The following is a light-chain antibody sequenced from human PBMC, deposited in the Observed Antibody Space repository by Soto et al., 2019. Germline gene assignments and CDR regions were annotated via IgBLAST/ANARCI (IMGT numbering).Light chain of an antibody. CDR1: QTISNW. CDR3: QQYSTFPPT. V-gene: IGKV1-5*01. Sequence: DIQMTQSPGTQSEYVGDREVISWQASQTISNWLAWYQQKPGKAPKFLIYDASTLESGVPSRFSGSGSGTEFTLTISSLQPEDFATFYCQQYSTFPPTFGQGTKVDI. J-gene: IGKJ1*01. CDR2: DAS.